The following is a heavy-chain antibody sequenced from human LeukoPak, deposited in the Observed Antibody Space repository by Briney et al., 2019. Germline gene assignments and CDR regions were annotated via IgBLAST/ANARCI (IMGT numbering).Heavy chain of an antibody. CDR3: ARVVFNWNYVNWFDP. Sequence: ASVKVSCKASGYTFTSYGISWVRQASGQGLEWMGWISAYNGNTNYAQKLQGRVTMTTDTSTSTAYMELRRQRSDDTAVYYCARVVFNWNYVNWFDPWGQGTLVTVSS. CDR1: GYTFTSYG. J-gene: IGHJ5*02. V-gene: IGHV1-18*01. D-gene: IGHD1-7*01. CDR2: ISAYNGNT.